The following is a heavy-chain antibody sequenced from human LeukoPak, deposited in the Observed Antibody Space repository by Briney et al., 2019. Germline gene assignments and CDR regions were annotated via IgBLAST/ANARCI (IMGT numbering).Heavy chain of an antibody. V-gene: IGHV3-30*04. D-gene: IGHD5-12*01. CDR3: ARVSGYDWESSYDY. CDR2: ISYDGSNK. J-gene: IGHJ4*02. Sequence: GGSLRLSCAASGFTFSSYAMHWVRQAPGKGLEWVAVISYDGSNKYYADSVKGRFTISRDNSKNTLYLQMNSLRAEDTAVYYCARVSGYDWESSYDYWGQGTLVTVSS. CDR1: GFTFSSYA.